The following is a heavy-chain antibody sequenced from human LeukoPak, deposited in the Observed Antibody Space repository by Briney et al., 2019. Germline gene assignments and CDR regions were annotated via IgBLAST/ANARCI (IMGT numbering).Heavy chain of an antibody. J-gene: IGHJ4*02. V-gene: IGHV3-30*18. CDR2: ISYDGSNK. D-gene: IGHD3-9*01. Sequence: GGSLRLSCAASGFTFSSYSMNWVRQAPGKGLEWVAVISYDGSNKYYADSVKGRFTISRDNSKNTLYPQMNSLRAEDTAVYYCAKEEQHFNSRYTFDYWGQGTLVTVSS. CDR1: GFTFSSYS. CDR3: AKEEQHFNSRYTFDY.